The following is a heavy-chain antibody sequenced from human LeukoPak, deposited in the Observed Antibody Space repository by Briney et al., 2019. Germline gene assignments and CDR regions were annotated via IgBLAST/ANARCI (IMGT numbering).Heavy chain of an antibody. Sequence: PSETLSLTCTVSGGSISSYYWSWIRQPPGKGLEWIGYIYYSGSTNYNPSLKSRVTISVDTSKNQFSLKLSSVTAADTAVYYCARVKQWLAYNWFDPWGQGTLVTVSS. V-gene: IGHV4-59*01. CDR3: ARVKQWLAYNWFDP. J-gene: IGHJ5*02. CDR2: IYYSGST. D-gene: IGHD6-19*01. CDR1: GGSISSYY.